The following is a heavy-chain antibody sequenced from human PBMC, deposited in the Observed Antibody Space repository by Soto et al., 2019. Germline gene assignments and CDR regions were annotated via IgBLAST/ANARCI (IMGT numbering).Heavy chain of an antibody. CDR1: GFTFSDHY. CDR2: SRNKANSYST. V-gene: IGHV3-72*01. J-gene: IGHJ6*04. D-gene: IGHD2-21*01. CDR3: ARNTNCAVDV. Sequence: EVQLVESGGGLVQPGGSLRLSCAASGFTFSDHYMDWVRQAPGKGLEWVGRSRNKANSYSTEYAASVKGRFSISRDDSKNSLYLQMNGLETADMAGYYCARNTNCAVDVGGKGTTVTVSS.